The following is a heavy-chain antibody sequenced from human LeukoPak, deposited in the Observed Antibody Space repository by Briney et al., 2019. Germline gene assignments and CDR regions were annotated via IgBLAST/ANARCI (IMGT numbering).Heavy chain of an antibody. CDR2: IYYSGST. V-gene: IGHV4-59*08. D-gene: IGHD6-19*01. Sequence: SETLSLTCTVSGGSISSYYWSWIRQPPGKGLEWIGYIYYSGSTNYNPSLKSRVTISVDTSKNQFSLKLSSVTAADTAVYHCARLRIGSSGWRFDYWGQGTLVTVSS. J-gene: IGHJ4*02. CDR3: ARLRIGSSGWRFDY. CDR1: GGSISSYY.